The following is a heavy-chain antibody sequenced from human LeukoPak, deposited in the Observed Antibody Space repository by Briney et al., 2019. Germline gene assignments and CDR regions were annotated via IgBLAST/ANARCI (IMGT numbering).Heavy chain of an antibody. D-gene: IGHD6-13*01. J-gene: IGHJ4*02. CDR3: AKVSHSSSWYYFDY. Sequence: GGSLRLSCAASGFTFSIYAMSWVRQAPGKGLEWVSAISGSGGSTYYADSVKGRFTISRDNSKNTLYLQMNSLRAEDTAVYYCAKVSHSSSWYYFDYWGQGTLVTVSS. CDR2: ISGSGGST. V-gene: IGHV3-23*01. CDR1: GFTFSIYA.